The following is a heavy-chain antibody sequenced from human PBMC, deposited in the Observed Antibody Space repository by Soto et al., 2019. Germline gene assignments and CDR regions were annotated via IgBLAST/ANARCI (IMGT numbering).Heavy chain of an antibody. CDR2: ISWNSGSI. V-gene: IGHV3-9*01. J-gene: IGHJ6*02. CDR3: AKDSYYGSGGFKDMDV. Sequence: GGSLRLSCAASGFTFDDYAMHWVRQAPGKGLEWVSGISWNSGSIGYADSVKGRFTISRDNAKDSLYLQMNSLRAEDTALYYCAKDSYYGSGGFKDMDVWGQGTTVTVSS. CDR1: GFTFDDYA. D-gene: IGHD3-10*01.